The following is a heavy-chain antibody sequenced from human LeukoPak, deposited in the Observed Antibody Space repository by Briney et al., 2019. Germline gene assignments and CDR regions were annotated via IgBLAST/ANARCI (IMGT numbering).Heavy chain of an antibody. CDR1: GGSISSYY. V-gene: IGHV4-59*01. CDR3: ARGGAVGYSYGYNLSLAH. Sequence: SETLSLTCTVSGGSISSYYWSWIRQPPGKGLEWIGYIYYSGSTNYNPSLKSRVTISVDTSKNQLSLKLSSVTAADTAVYYCARGGAVGYSYGYNLSLAHWGQGTLVTVSS. CDR2: IYYSGST. J-gene: IGHJ4*02. D-gene: IGHD5-18*01.